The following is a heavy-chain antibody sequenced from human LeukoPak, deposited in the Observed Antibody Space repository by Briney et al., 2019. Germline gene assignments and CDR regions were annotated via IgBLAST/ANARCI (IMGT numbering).Heavy chain of an antibody. CDR1: GFTFSSYW. Sequence: PGGSLRLSCAASGFTFSSYWMHWVRQAPGKGLVWVSRINSDGSSTTYADSVKGRFTISRDNAKNTLYLQMNSLRAEDTAVYYCARVDLVVAATYYAFDIWGQGTMVTVSS. J-gene: IGHJ3*02. D-gene: IGHD2-15*01. V-gene: IGHV3-74*01. CDR3: ARVDLVVAATYYAFDI. CDR2: INSDGSST.